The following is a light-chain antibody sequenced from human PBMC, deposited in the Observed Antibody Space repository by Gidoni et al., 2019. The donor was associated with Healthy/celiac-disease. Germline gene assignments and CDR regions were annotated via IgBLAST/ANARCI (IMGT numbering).Light chain of an antibody. CDR2: GAS. J-gene: IGKJ4*01. CDR3: QQYNNWPPLT. V-gene: IGKV3-15*01. Sequence: EVVMTQSPATPSVSPGERATLSCRDSQSVSSTLAWYQQKPGQAPRLLIYGASTRATGIPARFSGSGSGTEFTLTISSLQAEDFAVYYCQQYNNWPPLTFGGGTKVEIK. CDR1: QSVSST.